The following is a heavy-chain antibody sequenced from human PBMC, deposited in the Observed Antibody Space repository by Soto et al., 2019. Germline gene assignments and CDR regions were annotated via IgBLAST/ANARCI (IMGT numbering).Heavy chain of an antibody. CDR3: AVNKHYYDSSGPPTYGMDV. CDR1: GFTFTSSA. J-gene: IGHJ6*02. D-gene: IGHD3-22*01. V-gene: IGHV1-58*01. CDR2: IVVGSGNT. Sequence: SVKVSCKASGFTFTSSAVQWVRQARGQRLEWIGWIVVGSGNTNYAQKFQERVTITRDMSTSTAYMELGSLRSEDTAVYYCAVNKHYYDSSGPPTYGMDVWGQGTTVTVSS.